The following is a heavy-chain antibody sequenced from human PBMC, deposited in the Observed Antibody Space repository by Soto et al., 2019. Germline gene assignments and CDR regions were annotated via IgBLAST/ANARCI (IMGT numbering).Heavy chain of an antibody. CDR3: ARTRVTSSWSYYYYGMDV. CDR1: GFSLSTSGMC. CDR2: IDWDDDK. J-gene: IGHJ6*02. D-gene: IGHD6-13*01. Sequence: SGPTLVNPTQTLTLTCTFSGFSLSTSGMCVSWIRQPPGKALEWLALIDWDDDKYYSTSLKTRLTISKDTSKNQVVLTMTNMDPVDTATYYCARTRVTSSWSYYYYGMDVWGQGTTVTVS. V-gene: IGHV2-70*01.